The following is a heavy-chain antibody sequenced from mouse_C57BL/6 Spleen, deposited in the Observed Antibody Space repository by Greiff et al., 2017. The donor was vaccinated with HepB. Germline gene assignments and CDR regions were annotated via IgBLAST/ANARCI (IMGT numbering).Heavy chain of an antibody. Sequence: DVMLVESGGGLVKPGGSLKLSCAASGFTFSDYGMHWVRQAPEKGLEWVAYISSGGSTIYYADTVKGRFTISRDNAKNTLFLQMTSLRSEDTAMYYCARSSIYYGSSSYYYAMDYWGQGTSVTVSS. J-gene: IGHJ4*01. CDR2: ISSGGSTI. CDR1: GFTFSDYG. V-gene: IGHV5-17*01. D-gene: IGHD1-1*01. CDR3: ARSSIYYGSSSYYYAMDY.